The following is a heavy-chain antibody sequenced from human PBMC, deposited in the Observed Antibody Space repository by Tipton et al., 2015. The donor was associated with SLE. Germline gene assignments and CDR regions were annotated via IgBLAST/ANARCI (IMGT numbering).Heavy chain of an antibody. CDR1: GGSISSHY. CDR3: ARRRVDFDY. V-gene: IGHV4-59*11. J-gene: IGHJ4*02. CDR2: IYYSGST. Sequence: TLSLTCTVSGGSISSHYWSWIRQPPGKGLEWSGYIYYSGSTNYNPSLNSRVTISVDTSKNQFSLRLGSVTTADTAVYYCARRRVDFDYWGQGTLVTVSS.